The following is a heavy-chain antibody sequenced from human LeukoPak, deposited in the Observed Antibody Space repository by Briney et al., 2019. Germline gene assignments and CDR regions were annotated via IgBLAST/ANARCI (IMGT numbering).Heavy chain of an antibody. Sequence: PGGSLRLSCAASGFTFSNYAIHWVRQAPGKGLEWVAVISYDGSNKYYADSVKGRFTISRDNSKNTLYLQMNSLRAEDTAVYYCAKGPSSHPYDYWGQGTLVTVSS. J-gene: IGHJ4*02. CDR3: AKGPSSHPYDY. V-gene: IGHV3-30*04. CDR2: ISYDGSNK. CDR1: GFTFSNYA. D-gene: IGHD6-13*01.